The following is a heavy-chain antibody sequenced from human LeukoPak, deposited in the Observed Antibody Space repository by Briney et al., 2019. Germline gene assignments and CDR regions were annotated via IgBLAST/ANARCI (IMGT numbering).Heavy chain of an antibody. CDR1: GGTFSSYA. D-gene: IGHD2-2*01. V-gene: IGHV1-69*13. CDR2: SIPIFGTA. Sequence: RASVTVSCMASGGTFSSYAISWVRQAPGQGLEWMGGSIPIFGTANYAQKFQGRVTITADESTSTAYMELSSLRSEDTAVYYCARAPPSRYCSSTSCFSYYFDYWGQGTLVTVSS. CDR3: ARAPPSRYCSSTSCFSYYFDY. J-gene: IGHJ4*02.